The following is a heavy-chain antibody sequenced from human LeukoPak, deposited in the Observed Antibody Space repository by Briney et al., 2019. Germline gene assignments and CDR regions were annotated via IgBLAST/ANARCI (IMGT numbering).Heavy chain of an antibody. Sequence: PGGSLPLSCAASGFPFSSYWRCCVRQAPGKGRGWVANIKQDGSEKYYVDSVKGRFTIARDNAKNSLYLQMNSLRAEDTDVYYFSKVIKAGKKATDSPDYWGQGTLVTVSS. V-gene: IGHV3-7*03. CDR3: SKVIKAGKKATDSPDY. CDR1: GFPFSSYW. D-gene: IGHD6-19*01. J-gene: IGHJ4*02. CDR2: IKQDGSEK.